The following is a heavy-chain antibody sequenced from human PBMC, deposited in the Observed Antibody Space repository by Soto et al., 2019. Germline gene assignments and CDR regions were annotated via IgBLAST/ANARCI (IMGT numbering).Heavy chain of an antibody. CDR1: GYTFTGYY. V-gene: IGHV1-2*04. Sequence: ASVKVSCKASGYTFTGYYMHWVRQAPGQGLEWMGWINPNSGGTNYAQKFQGWVTMTRDTSISTAYMELSRLRSDDTAVYYCARGPSCSGGSCYYREFDYWGQGTLVTVS. J-gene: IGHJ4*02. CDR2: INPNSGGT. CDR3: ARGPSCSGGSCYYREFDY. D-gene: IGHD2-15*01.